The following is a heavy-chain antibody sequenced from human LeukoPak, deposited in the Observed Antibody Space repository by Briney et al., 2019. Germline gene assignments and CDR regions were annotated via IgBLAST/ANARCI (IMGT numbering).Heavy chain of an antibody. CDR3: ARETPKVVAAQ. V-gene: IGHV1-18*04. Sequence: GASVKVSCKASGYTFTGYYMHWVRQAPGQGLEWMGWISAYNGNTNYAQKLQGRVTMTTDTSTSTAYMELRSLRSDDTAVYYCARETPKVVAAQWGQGTLVTVSS. CDR1: GYTFTGYY. CDR2: ISAYNGNT. D-gene: IGHD2-15*01. J-gene: IGHJ4*02.